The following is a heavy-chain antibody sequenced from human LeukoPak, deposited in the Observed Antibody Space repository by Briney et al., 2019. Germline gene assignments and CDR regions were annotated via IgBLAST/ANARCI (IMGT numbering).Heavy chain of an antibody. CDR1: GFTFSSYE. J-gene: IGHJ5*02. CDR2: ISSSGSTI. V-gene: IGHV3-48*03. CDR3: ARISKTNWFDP. Sequence: PGGSLRLSCAASGFTFSSYEMNWVRQAPGKGLEWVSYISSSGSTIYYADSVKGRFTISRDNAKNSLYLRMNSLTAEDTAIYYCARISKTNWFDPWGQGTLVTVSS.